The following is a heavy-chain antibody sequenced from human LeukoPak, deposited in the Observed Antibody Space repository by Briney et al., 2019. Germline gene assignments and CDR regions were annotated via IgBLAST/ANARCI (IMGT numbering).Heavy chain of an antibody. CDR1: GFSFNSYD. V-gene: IGHV3-30*02. CDR3: ATSVTGYSSPFYY. J-gene: IGHJ4*02. D-gene: IGHD6-13*01. CDR2: IRYDGSEK. Sequence: PGGSLRLSCAASGFSFNSYDMQWGRQSPGKGLEGVTFIRYDGSEKYYVDSVEGRFTISRDNSKNTLYLQMNSLRAEDTAVYYCATSVTGYSSPFYYWGQGTLVTVSP.